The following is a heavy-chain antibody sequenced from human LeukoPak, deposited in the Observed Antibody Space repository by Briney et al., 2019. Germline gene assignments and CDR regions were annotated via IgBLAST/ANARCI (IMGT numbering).Heavy chain of an antibody. D-gene: IGHD3-16*02. V-gene: IGHV3-21*01. CDR3: ARVSIVGMDV. J-gene: IGHJ6*02. CDR2: ISSSSSYI. Sequence: GGSLRLSCAASGFTFSSYSMSWVRQAPGKGLEWVSSISSSSSYIYYADSVKGRFTISRDNAKNSLYLQMNSLRAEDTAVYYCARVSIVGMDVWGQGTTVTVSS. CDR1: GFTFSSYS.